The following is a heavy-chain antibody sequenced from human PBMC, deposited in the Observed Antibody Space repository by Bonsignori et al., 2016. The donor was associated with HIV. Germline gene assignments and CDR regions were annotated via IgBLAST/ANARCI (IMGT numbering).Heavy chain of an antibody. D-gene: IGHD7-27*01. CDR2: IYYSGST. CDR3: ARAWPGDQTTYYFDY. Sequence: WIRQPPGKGLEWIGYIYYSGSTNYNPSLKSRVTISVDTSKNQFSLKLSSVTAADTAVYYCARAWPGDQTTYYFDYWGQGTLVTVSS. J-gene: IGHJ4*02. V-gene: IGHV4-59*01.